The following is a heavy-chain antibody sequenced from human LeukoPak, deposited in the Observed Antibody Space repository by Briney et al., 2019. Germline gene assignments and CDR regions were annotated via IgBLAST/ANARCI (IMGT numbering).Heavy chain of an antibody. Sequence: ASVKVSCKASGGTFSSYAISWVRQAPGQGLEWMGGIIPIFGTANYAQKFQGRVTITADKSTSTAYMELSSLRSEDTAVYYCAREALSADIVHQKFNWFDPWGQGTLVTVSS. CDR2: IIPIFGTA. V-gene: IGHV1-69*06. CDR3: AREALSADIVHQKFNWFDP. J-gene: IGHJ5*02. D-gene: IGHD2-15*01. CDR1: GGTFSSYA.